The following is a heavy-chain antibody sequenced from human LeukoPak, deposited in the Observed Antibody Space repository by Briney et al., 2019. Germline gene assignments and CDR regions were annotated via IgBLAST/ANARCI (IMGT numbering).Heavy chain of an antibody. CDR1: GGSLSSYY. CDR3: ARQFEF. V-gene: IGHV4-59*08. CDR2: IYSSGSI. Sequence: SETLSLTCTVFGGSLSSYYWVWVRQPPGKGLEWIGLIYSSGSIKYNPPLKSRLTISLDTSKNQISLKLTSVTAADTAIYYCARQFEFWGQGTLVTVSS. J-gene: IGHJ4*02.